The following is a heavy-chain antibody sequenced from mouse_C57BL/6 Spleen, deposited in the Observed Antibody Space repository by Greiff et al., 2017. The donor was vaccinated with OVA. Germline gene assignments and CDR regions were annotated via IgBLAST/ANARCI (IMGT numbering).Heavy chain of an antibody. CDR3: ARDYDYDRAWFAY. CDR1: GFTFSSYA. D-gene: IGHD2-4*01. Sequence: EVMLVESGGGLVKPGGSLKLSCAASGFTFSSYAMSWVRQTPEKRLEWVATISDGGSYTYYPDNVKGRFTISRDNAKNNLYRQMSHLESEDTAMCDCARDYDYDRAWFAYWGQGTLVTVSA. V-gene: IGHV5-4*03. J-gene: IGHJ3*01. CDR2: ISDGGSYT.